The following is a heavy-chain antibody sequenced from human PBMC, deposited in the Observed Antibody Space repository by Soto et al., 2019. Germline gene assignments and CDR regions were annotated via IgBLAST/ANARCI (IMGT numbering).Heavy chain of an antibody. V-gene: IGHV4-39*01. CDR2: IYYSGST. Sequence: PSETLSLTCTVSGGSISSSSYYWGWIRQPPGKGLEWIGSIYYSGSTYYNPSLKSRVTISVDTSKNQFSLKLSSVTAADTAVYYCARQAEYYYYGMDVWGQGTTVTVSS. CDR1: GGSISSSSYY. CDR3: ARQAEYYYYGMDV. J-gene: IGHJ6*02.